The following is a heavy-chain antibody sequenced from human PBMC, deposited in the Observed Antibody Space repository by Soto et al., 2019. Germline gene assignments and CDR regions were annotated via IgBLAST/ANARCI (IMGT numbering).Heavy chain of an antibody. CDR2: IYYSAST. CDR1: GGSISSYY. CDR3: ARGMAEEQIFYYFDY. D-gene: IGHD3-9*01. J-gene: IGHJ4*02. Sequence: PSETLSLTCTVSGGSISSYYWSWIRQPPGKGLEWIGYIYYSASTNYNPSLKSRVTISVDASKSQFYLKLRSVTAADTAVYYCARGMAEEQIFYYFDYWGQGALVTVSS. V-gene: IGHV4-59*01.